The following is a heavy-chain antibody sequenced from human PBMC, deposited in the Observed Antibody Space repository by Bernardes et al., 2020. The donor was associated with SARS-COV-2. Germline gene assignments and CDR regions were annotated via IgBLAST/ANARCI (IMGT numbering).Heavy chain of an antibody. CDR2: IYYRGRT. Sequence: SATLSLTCTVSGGSISSSSYYWGWIRQPPGKGLEWIGSIYYRGRTYYNPSLKSRVTISVDTSKNQFSLKLSSVTAADTAVYYCARRELGYYDFWSGYPPPYFDYWGQGTLVTVSS. V-gene: IGHV4-39*01. J-gene: IGHJ4*02. CDR3: ARRELGYYDFWSGYPPPYFDY. D-gene: IGHD3-3*01. CDR1: GGSISSSSYY.